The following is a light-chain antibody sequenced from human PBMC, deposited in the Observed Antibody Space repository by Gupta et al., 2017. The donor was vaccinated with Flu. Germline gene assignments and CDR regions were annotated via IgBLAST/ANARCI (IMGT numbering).Light chain of an antibody. CDR1: QSVTFN. CDR2: GAS. CDR3: QQYNDWPS. V-gene: IGKV3-15*01. J-gene: IGKJ1*01. Sequence: SPPTLSVSPGERATLSCRASQSVTFNLAWYQQKPGHAPRLIIYGASTRATGVPARFSGTGSGKEFTLSISSLQYEDFAVYYCQQYNDWPSFGQGTKVEIK.